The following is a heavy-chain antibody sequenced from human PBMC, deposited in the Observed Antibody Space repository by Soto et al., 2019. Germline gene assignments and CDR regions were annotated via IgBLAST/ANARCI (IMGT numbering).Heavy chain of an antibody. Sequence: QVQLVESGGGVVQPGRSLRLSCAASGFTFSSYGMHWVRQAPGKGLEWVAVISYDGSNKYYADSVKGRFTISRDNSKNTLYQQMNSLRAEDTAVYYCAKGGRNDAFDIWGQGTMVTGSS. CDR1: GFTFSSYG. CDR3: AKGGRNDAFDI. CDR2: ISYDGSNK. V-gene: IGHV3-30*18. J-gene: IGHJ3*02. D-gene: IGHD1-26*01.